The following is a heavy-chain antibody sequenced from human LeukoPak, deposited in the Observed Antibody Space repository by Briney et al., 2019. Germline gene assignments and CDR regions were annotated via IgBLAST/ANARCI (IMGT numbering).Heavy chain of an antibody. V-gene: IGHV1-2*02. J-gene: IGHJ3*02. CDR2: INPNSGGT. CDR3: ARASCSGGSCYLAEDPDAFDI. D-gene: IGHD2-15*01. Sequence: ASVKVSCKASGYTFTGYYMHWVRQAPGQGLEWMGWINPNSGGTNYAQKFQGRVTMTRDTSISTAYMELSSLRSDDTAVYYWARASCSGGSCYLAEDPDAFDIWGQGTMVTVSS. CDR1: GYTFTGYY.